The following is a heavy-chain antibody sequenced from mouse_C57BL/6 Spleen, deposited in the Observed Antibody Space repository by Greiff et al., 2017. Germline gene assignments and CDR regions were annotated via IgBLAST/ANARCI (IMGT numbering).Heavy chain of an antibody. J-gene: IGHJ3*01. D-gene: IGHD2-2*01. CDR3: TRSEDYGYVAWYAY. CDR1: CYTSTDYE. CDR2: IDPETGGT. V-gene: IGHV1-15*01. Sequence: VQLQQSGAALVRPGASVTLSCKASCYTSTDYEMHWVKQTPVHGLEWIGAIDPETGGTAYNQKFKGKAILTADKSSSTAYMELRSLTSEDSAVYYCTRSEDYGYVAWYAYRRQGALVTVST.